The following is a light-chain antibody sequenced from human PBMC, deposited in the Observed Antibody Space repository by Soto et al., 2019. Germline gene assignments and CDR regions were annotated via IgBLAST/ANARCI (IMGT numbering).Light chain of an antibody. CDR3: FSFTSTNTHV. CDR1: RSDFGSYKF. Sequence: SVLTQPASVSWSPGQSVTISCTGTRSDFGSYKFVSWYQHHPGKVPKVIIYETSKRPSGVSDRFSGSKSGNTASLTISGLQAEDEADYYCFSFTSTNTHVFGSGTKVTVL. V-gene: IGLV2-23*01. J-gene: IGLJ1*01. CDR2: ETS.